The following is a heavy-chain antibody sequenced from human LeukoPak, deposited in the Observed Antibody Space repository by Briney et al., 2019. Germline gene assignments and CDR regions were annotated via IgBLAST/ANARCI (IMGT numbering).Heavy chain of an antibody. Sequence: PSETLSLTCTVSGGSITSGSHYWSWIRQPPGKGLEWIGEINHSGSTNYNPSLKSRVTISVDTSKNQFSLKLSSVTAADTAVYYCARGRSDIVVVPAATGGPRIDYWGQGTLVTVSS. V-gene: IGHV4-39*07. CDR2: INHSGST. CDR3: ARGRSDIVVVPAATGGPRIDY. D-gene: IGHD2-2*01. CDR1: GGSITSGSHY. J-gene: IGHJ4*02.